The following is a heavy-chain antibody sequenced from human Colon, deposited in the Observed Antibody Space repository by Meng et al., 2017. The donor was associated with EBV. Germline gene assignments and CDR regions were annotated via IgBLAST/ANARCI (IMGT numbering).Heavy chain of an antibody. CDR3: ARGGRDGFFYV. J-gene: IGHJ6*02. V-gene: IGHV4-30-4*01. CDR1: GVSISRVGDH. D-gene: IGHD5-24*01. Sequence: QAPPQEDGPGIVETSQILACPGPVSGVSISRVGDHWTWIRQAPGEGLDWIGYIYSSGSTYFNPSLKSRLTMSLDTSKNQFSLYLESVTAADTAVYYCARGGRDGFFYVWGQGTMVTVSS. CDR2: IYSSGST.